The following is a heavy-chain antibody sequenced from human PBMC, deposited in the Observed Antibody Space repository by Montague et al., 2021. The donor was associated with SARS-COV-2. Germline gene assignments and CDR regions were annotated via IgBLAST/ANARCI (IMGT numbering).Heavy chain of an antibody. Sequence: TPSLTCTVSGGSISSGSFYWSWIRQPAGKGLEWIGRIYTSGSTNYNPSLKSRVTISLDTSKNQFSLKLSSVTAADTAVYYCARGRLYYDSSGYYFDYWGQGTLVTVSS. J-gene: IGHJ4*02. CDR2: IYTSGST. V-gene: IGHV4-61*02. D-gene: IGHD3-22*01. CDR1: GGSISSGSFY. CDR3: ARGRLYYDSSGYYFDY.